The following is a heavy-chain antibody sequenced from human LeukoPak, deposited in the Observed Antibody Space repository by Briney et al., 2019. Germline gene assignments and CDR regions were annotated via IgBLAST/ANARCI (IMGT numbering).Heavy chain of an antibody. J-gene: IGHJ4*02. Sequence: PSETLSLTCTVSGGSISSSSYYWGWIRQPPGKGLEWIGSIYYSGSTYYNPSLKSRVTISVDTSKNQFSVKLSSVTAADTAVYYCARHPRIAVAGNVYFDYWGQGTLVTVSS. CDR3: ARHPRIAVAGNVYFDY. V-gene: IGHV4-39*01. CDR1: GGSISSSSYY. D-gene: IGHD6-19*01. CDR2: IYYSGST.